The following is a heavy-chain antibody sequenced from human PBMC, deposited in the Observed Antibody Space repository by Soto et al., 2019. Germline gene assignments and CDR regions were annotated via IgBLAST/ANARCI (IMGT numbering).Heavy chain of an antibody. V-gene: IGHV1-3*05. Sequence: QVQLVQSGAEEKKPGASVKVSCKASGYTFTSYAMHWVRQAPGQRLEWMGWINAGNGNTKYSQKFQGRVTITRDTXASTAYMELSSLRSEDTAVYYCATGYPPAKYYFDYWGQGTLVTVSS. CDR3: ATGYPPAKYYFDY. CDR1: GYTFTSYA. CDR2: INAGNGNT. J-gene: IGHJ4*02. D-gene: IGHD1-1*01.